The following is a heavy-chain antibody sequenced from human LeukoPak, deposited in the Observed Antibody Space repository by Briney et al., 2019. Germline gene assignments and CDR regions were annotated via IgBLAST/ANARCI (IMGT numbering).Heavy chain of an antibody. CDR1: GFTFSSYA. CDR3: ARERTTRPHYYYAMDV. Sequence: GKSLRLSCAASGFTFSSYAMHWVRQAPGKGLEWVALISYDGINEYHADSVKGRSTISRDNSKNTLYLQMRSLRTEDTAVYYCARERTTRPHYYYAMDVWGQGTLVTVSS. J-gene: IGHJ6*02. V-gene: IGHV3-30-3*01. CDR2: ISYDGINE. D-gene: IGHD1-14*01.